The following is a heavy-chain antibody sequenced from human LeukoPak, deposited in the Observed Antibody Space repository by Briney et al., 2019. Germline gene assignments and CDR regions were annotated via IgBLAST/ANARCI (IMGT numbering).Heavy chain of an antibody. V-gene: IGHV3-23*01. Sequence: GGPLRLSCAASGFTFSSYAVTWLPQAPGKGVVGVQSISGSGGNTYYAASVKGRFTISRDNSKNTLYLQMNSLRAEDTAVYYCAKGHSGYDYFDYWGQGTLVTVSS. CDR2: ISGSGGNT. J-gene: IGHJ4*02. CDR3: AKGHSGYDYFDY. CDR1: GFTFSSYA. D-gene: IGHD5-12*01.